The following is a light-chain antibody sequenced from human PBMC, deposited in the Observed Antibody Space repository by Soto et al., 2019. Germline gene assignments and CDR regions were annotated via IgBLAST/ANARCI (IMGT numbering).Light chain of an antibody. CDR1: QSVNIY. CDR2: GAS. V-gene: IGKV3-20*01. Sequence: EIVMTQSPATLSVSTGERATLSCRASQSVNIYLAFYQQKPGQAPRLLIYGASSRPTGIPDRFSGSGSGTDFTLTISRLEPEDFAVYYCQQYGSSGTFGQGTKVDIK. J-gene: IGKJ1*01. CDR3: QQYGSSGT.